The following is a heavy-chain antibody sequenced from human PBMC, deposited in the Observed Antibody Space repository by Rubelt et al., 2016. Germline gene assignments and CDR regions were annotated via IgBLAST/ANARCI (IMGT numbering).Heavy chain of an antibody. V-gene: IGHV3-30*04. Sequence: YAMHWVRQAPGKGLEWVSVISYDGSNKYYPDPVKGRFTISRDNSKNTLYLQMNSLRAEDTAVYYCARDRDPYGEVPSEFDYWGQGTLVTVSS. D-gene: IGHD3-10*01. CDR3: ARDRDPYGEVPSEFDY. J-gene: IGHJ4*02. CDR1: YA. CDR2: ISYDGSNK.